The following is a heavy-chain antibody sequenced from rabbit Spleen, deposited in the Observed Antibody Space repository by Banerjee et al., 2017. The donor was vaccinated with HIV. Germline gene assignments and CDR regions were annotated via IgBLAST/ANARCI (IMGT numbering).Heavy chain of an antibody. V-gene: IGHV1S47*01. CDR2: IHPAFGLR. CDR1: GIDLSNYG. Sequence: ELVESGGGLVQPGESLKLSCKASGIDLSNYGITWVRQAPGKGPEWIAYIHPAFGLRNYANSVKGRFTISSDNAQNTVFLQMTSLTASDTATYFCARDLYSSGWGALSYGMDLWGPGTLVTVS. J-gene: IGHJ6*01. D-gene: IGHD4-1*01. CDR3: ARDLYSSGWGALSYGMDL.